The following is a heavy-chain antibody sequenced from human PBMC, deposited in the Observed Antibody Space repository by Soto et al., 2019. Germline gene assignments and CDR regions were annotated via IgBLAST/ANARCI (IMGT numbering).Heavy chain of an antibody. CDR1: GGSISSYY. CDR3: ARRGFWSGYYYYYGMDV. J-gene: IGHJ6*02. D-gene: IGHD3-3*01. V-gene: IGHV4-59*08. Sequence: SETLSLTCTVSGGSISSYYWSWIRQPPGKGLEWIGYIYYSGSTNYNPSLKSRVTISVDTSKNQFSLKLSSVTAADTAVYYCARRGFWSGYYYYYGMDVWGQGTTVTVSS. CDR2: IYYSGST.